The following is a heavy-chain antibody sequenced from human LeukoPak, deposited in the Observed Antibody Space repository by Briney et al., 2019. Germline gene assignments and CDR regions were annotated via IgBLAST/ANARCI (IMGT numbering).Heavy chain of an antibody. J-gene: IGHJ6*03. CDR3: ARTRPKINCSSTSCYSSPLYYMDV. D-gene: IGHD2-2*01. CDR2: TNHSGST. Sequence: SETLSLTCAIYGGSFSGYYWSWIRQPPGKGLEWIGETNHSGSTNYNPSLKSRVTISVDTSKNQFSLKLSSVTAADTAVYYCARTRPKINCSSTSCYSSPLYYMDVWGKGTTVTVSS. CDR1: GGSFSGYY. V-gene: IGHV4-34*01.